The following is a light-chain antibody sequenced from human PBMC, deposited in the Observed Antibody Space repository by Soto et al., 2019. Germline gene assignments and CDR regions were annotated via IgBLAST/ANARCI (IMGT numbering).Light chain of an antibody. CDR1: RSDVGGYNY. J-gene: IGLJ1*01. Sequence: QSALTQPASVSGSPGQSITLSCTGTRSDVGGYNYVSWYQQHPGKAPKVMIYEVTNRPSGVSNRFSGSKSGNTASLTISGLKAEDESDYYCSSYTSSSTLYVFGTGTKVTVL. CDR3: SSYTSSSTLYV. V-gene: IGLV2-14*01. CDR2: EVT.